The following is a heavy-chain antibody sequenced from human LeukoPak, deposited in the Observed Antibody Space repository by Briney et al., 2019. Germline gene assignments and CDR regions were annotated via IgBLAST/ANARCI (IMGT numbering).Heavy chain of an antibody. J-gene: IGHJ6*02. CDR1: GGSISSGGY. CDR2: INHSGST. CDR3: AGAGYYDFWSGYYTGMFLYGMDV. D-gene: IGHD3-3*01. Sequence: SSETLSLTCAVSGGSISSGGYWSWVRQPPGKGLEWIGEINHSGSTNYNPSLKSRVTISVDTSKNQFSLKLSSVTAADTAVYYCAGAGYYDFWSGYYTGMFLYGMDVWGQGTTVTVSS. V-gene: IGHV4-4*02.